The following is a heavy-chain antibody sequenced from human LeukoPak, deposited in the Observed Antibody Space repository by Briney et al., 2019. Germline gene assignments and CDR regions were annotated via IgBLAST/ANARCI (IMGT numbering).Heavy chain of an antibody. CDR2: ISDGGGST. Sequence: GGSLRLSCAASGFTFSSSAMSWVRQAPGKGLEWVSAISDGGGSTYYADSVKGRFTISRDNFKNTLYVQMDSLRAEDTAIYYCAKLHSQNYYYAMDVWGQGTTVTVSS. D-gene: IGHD5-24*01. J-gene: IGHJ6*02. CDR1: GFTFSSSA. CDR3: AKLHSQNYYYAMDV. V-gene: IGHV3-23*01.